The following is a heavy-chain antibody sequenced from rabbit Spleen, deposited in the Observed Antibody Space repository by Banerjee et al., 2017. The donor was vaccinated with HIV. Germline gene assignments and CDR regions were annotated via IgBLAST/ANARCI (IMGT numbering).Heavy chain of an antibody. D-gene: IGHD8-1*01. CDR2: IAAGSGGTT. V-gene: IGHV1S40*01. CDR1: GFSFISGYY. CDR3: ARYLGGSWPM. J-gene: IGHJ3*01. Sequence: QSLEESGGDLVKPGTSLTLTCTASGFSFISGYYMCWVRQAPGKGLEWIACIAAGSGGTTYYANWAKGRFTISKTSSTTVTLQMTSLTAADTATYFCARYLGGSWPMWGQGTLVTVS.